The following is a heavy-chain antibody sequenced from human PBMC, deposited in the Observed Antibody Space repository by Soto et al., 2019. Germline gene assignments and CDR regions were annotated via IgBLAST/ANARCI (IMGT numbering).Heavy chain of an antibody. V-gene: IGHV1-3*01. CDR2: INAGNGDT. D-gene: IGHD3-10*01. CDR1: GYTFSSNA. Sequence: ASVKVSCKASGYTFSSNAMHWVRQAPGQRLEWMGWINAGNGDTKYSQKFQGRVTITRDTSASTAYMELSSLRSEDTAVYYCARDKITMVRGVTWFDHWGQGTLVTVSS. J-gene: IGHJ5*02. CDR3: ARDKITMVRGVTWFDH.